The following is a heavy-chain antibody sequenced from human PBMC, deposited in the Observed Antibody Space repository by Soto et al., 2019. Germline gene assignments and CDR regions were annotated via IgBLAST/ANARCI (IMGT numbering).Heavy chain of an antibody. CDR2: IWHDGGNK. CDR3: ARDGDVNTGFGKDY. CDR1: GFTFSSYG. D-gene: IGHD3-16*01. V-gene: IGHV3-33*01. Sequence: GGSLRLSCAASGFTFSSYGMHWVRQAPGKGLEWVAFIWHDGGNKFYAESVKGRLTISRDNSKNTLYLQMTSLSAEDTAMYYCARDGDVNTGFGKDYWGQGTLVTVSS. J-gene: IGHJ4*02.